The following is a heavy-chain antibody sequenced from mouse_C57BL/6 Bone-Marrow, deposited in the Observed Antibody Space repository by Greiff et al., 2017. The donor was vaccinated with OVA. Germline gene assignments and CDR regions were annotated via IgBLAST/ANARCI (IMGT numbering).Heavy chain of an antibody. CDR2: ISGGGGNT. V-gene: IGHV5-9*01. CDR3: ARRGWDWYFDV. Sequence: EVKLQESGGGLVKPGGSLKLSCAASGFTFSSYTMSWVRQTPEKRLEWVATISGGGGNTYYPDSVKGRFTISRDNAKNTLYLQMSSLRSEDTALYYCARRGWDWYFDVWGTGTTVTVSS. D-gene: IGHD3-3*01. J-gene: IGHJ1*03. CDR1: GFTFSSYT.